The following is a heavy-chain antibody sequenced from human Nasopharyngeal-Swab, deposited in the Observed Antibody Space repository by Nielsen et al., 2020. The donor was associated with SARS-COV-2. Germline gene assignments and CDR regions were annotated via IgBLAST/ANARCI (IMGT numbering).Heavy chain of an antibody. Sequence: VRQAPGKGLEWVSYISSSSNTIYYANSVKGRFTISRDNARDSLYLQMSSLRAEDTAVYYCARDHGYSGGYGYWGQGTLVTVSS. J-gene: IGHJ4*02. D-gene: IGHD1-26*01. V-gene: IGHV3-48*01. CDR3: ARDHGYSGGYGY. CDR2: ISSSSNTI.